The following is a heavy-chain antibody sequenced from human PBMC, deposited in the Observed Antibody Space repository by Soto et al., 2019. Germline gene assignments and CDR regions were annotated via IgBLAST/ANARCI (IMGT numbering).Heavy chain of an antibody. V-gene: IGHV3-23*01. J-gene: IGHJ4*02. D-gene: IGHD2-15*01. Sequence: GGSLRLSCAASGFTFSSYAMSCVRQAPGKGMEWVAAISGSGGSTYYADSVKGRFTISRDNSKNTLYLQMNSLRAEDAAVYYCAKDLVGSNADYFDYWGQGTLVTVS. CDR2: ISGSGGST. CDR1: GFTFSSYA. CDR3: AKDLVGSNADYFDY.